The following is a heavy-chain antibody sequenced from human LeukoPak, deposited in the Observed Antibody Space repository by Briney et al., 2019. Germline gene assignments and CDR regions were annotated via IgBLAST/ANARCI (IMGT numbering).Heavy chain of an antibody. Sequence: VASVKVSCKASGYTFTSYGISWVRQAPGQSLEWMGWINGGNGNTKYSEKFQGRVTIIRDTSAGTAYMELSSLRSEDTAVYYCARVPLHDDSGHYYPHWGQGTLVTVSS. J-gene: IGHJ1*01. V-gene: IGHV1-3*01. CDR2: INGGNGNT. CDR1: GYTFTSYG. CDR3: ARVPLHDDSGHYYPH. D-gene: IGHD3-22*01.